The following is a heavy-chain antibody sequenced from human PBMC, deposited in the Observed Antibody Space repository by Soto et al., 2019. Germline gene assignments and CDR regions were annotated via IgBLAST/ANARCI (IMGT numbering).Heavy chain of an antibody. Sequence: GSLRLSCAASGFTFSSYSMNWVRQAPGKGLEWVSYISSSSSTIYYADSVKGRFTISRDNAKNSLYLQMNSLRAEDTAVYYCAKDRARYEYSSSLINSWGQGTLVTVSS. J-gene: IGHJ4*02. CDR1: GFTFSSYS. CDR3: AKDRARYEYSSSLINS. CDR2: ISSSSSTI. D-gene: IGHD6-6*01. V-gene: IGHV3-48*01.